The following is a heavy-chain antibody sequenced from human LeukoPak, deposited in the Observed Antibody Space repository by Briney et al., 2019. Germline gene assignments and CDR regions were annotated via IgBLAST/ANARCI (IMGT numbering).Heavy chain of an antibody. CDR1: GFTFSSYS. D-gene: IGHD2-15*01. J-gene: IGHJ4*02. V-gene: IGHV3-21*01. Sequence: GGSLRLSCAASGFTFSSYSMDWVRQAPGKGLEWVSSISTSSSYIDYADSVKGRFTISRDNAKKSLYLQMNSLRAEDTAVYYCAKDHEDIVVVVAATPDYWGQGTLVTVSS. CDR2: ISTSSSYI. CDR3: AKDHEDIVVVVAATPDY.